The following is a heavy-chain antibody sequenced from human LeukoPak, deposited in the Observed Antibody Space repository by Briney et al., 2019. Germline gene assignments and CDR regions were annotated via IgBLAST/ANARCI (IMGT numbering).Heavy chain of an antibody. CDR1: GGSFSSYY. Sequence: SETLSLTCTVSGGSFSSYYWSWLRQPPGKGLEWIGYIYYSGSTNYSPSLKSRVTISVDTSKNQFSLKLSSVTAADTAVYYCARDDYGDWDFDYWGQGNLVTVSS. J-gene: IGHJ4*02. CDR3: ARDDYGDWDFDY. CDR2: IYYSGST. V-gene: IGHV4-59*01. D-gene: IGHD4-17*01.